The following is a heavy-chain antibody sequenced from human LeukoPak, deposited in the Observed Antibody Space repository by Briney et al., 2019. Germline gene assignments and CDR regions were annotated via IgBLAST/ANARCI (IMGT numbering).Heavy chain of an antibody. CDR3: ARLPNYSHYFDS. D-gene: IGHD4-11*01. V-gene: IGHV4-59*08. J-gene: IGHJ4*02. CDR2: IYYSGRT. Sequence: PSETLSLTCTVSGGSITSYFWSWIRQPPGKGLEWIGYIYYSGRTNYNPSLKSRVTMSVGTSKIHFSLRLTSVTAAGTAVYYCARLPNYSHYFDSWGQGTLVTVSS. CDR1: GGSITSYF.